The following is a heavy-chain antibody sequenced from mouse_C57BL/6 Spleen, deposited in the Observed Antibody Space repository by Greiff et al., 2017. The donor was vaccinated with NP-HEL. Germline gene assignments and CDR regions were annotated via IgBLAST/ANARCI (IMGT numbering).Heavy chain of an antibody. Sequence: QVQLQQPGAELVKPGASVKLSCKASGYTFTSYWMHWVKQRPGQGLEWIGMIHPNSGSPNYNDKFKRKATLTVAKSSSTAYMQLSSLTSEDAAVYYCARRRLPYFDYWGQGTTLTVSS. CDR3: ARRRLPYFDY. CDR1: GYTFTSYW. D-gene: IGHD2-2*01. V-gene: IGHV1-64*01. CDR2: IHPNSGSP. J-gene: IGHJ2*01.